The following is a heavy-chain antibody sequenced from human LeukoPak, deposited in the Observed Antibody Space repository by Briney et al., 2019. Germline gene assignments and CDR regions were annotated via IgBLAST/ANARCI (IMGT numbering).Heavy chain of an antibody. V-gene: IGHV1-18*03. D-gene: IGHD6-13*01. CDR2: ISAYNGNT. CDR3: ARDKAAGPYYFDY. CDR1: GYTFTSYG. J-gene: IGHJ4*02. Sequence: ASVKVSCKASGYTFTSYGVSWVRQAPGQGLEWMGWISAYNGNTNSAQKFQGRVTMTTDTSTSTANMELRRLRSDDMALYYCARDKAAGPYYFDYWGQGTLVTVSS.